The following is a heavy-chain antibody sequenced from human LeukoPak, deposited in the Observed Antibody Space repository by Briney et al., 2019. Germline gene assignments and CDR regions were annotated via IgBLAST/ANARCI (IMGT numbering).Heavy chain of an antibody. Sequence: GGSLRLSCAASGFTFSSYSMNWVRQAPGKGLEWVSRIDRDGSRINYADSVKGRFTISRDNGKNTLFLQMNSLRAEDAAVYYCVRGNDYGGPHYWGQGTLVTVSS. CDR1: GFTFSSYS. CDR3: VRGNDYGGPHY. D-gene: IGHD4-23*01. V-gene: IGHV3-74*01. J-gene: IGHJ4*02. CDR2: IDRDGSRI.